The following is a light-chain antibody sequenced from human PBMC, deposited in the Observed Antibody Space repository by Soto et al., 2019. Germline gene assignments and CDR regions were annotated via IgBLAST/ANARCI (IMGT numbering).Light chain of an antibody. CDR3: QQAIHSPLA. Sequence: DIQMTQSPYFVSASVGDIVTITCRASQGIDNLLAWYQQKPGMAPKLLISAASNLQSGVPTRFSGSGSGTDFTLTINSLQPEDFATYYCQQAIHSPLAFGGGTKVEI. CDR2: AAS. CDR1: QGIDNL. J-gene: IGKJ4*01. V-gene: IGKV1-12*01.